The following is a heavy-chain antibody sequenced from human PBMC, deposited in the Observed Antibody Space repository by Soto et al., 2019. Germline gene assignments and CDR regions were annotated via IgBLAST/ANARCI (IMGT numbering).Heavy chain of an antibody. CDR2: ISTRIQAT. J-gene: IGHJ4*02. V-gene: IGHV3-23*01. Sequence: PGGSLRRSCAASGFAFSNYAMHWVRQAPGKGQEWVSSISTRIQATYYADSVKGRLTSSRDDSKNTLYLQMNSLRAEDSAVYYCAKDRTVAARNSDYWGQGAQVTVSS. CDR1: GFAFSNYA. D-gene: IGHD6-6*01. CDR3: AKDRTVAARNSDY.